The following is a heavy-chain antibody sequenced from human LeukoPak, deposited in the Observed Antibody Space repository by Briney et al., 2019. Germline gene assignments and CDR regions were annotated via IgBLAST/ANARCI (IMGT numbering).Heavy chain of an antibody. D-gene: IGHD6-13*01. CDR3: ARGFILAAGTVGEDFDY. Sequence: ASVKVSCKASGYTFTSYAMNWVRQAPGQGLEWLGWINTNTGNPTYAQGFTGRFVFSLDTSVSTAYLQISSLKAEDTAVYYCARGFILAAGTVGEDFDYWGQGTLVTVSS. CDR1: GYTFTSYA. V-gene: IGHV7-4-1*02. J-gene: IGHJ4*02. CDR2: INTNTGNP.